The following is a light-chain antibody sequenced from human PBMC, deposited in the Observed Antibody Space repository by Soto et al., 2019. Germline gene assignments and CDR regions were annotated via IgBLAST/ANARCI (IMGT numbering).Light chain of an antibody. V-gene: IGKV3-20*01. J-gene: IGKJ5*01. CDR3: QQYGSSPIT. Sequence: EIVLTQSPATLSLSPGERATLSCRASQSVSRYLAWYQQKPGQAPRLLIYDASNRATGIPARFSGSGSGTDSTLTISRLEPEDFAVYYCQQYGSSPITFGQGTRLEN. CDR1: QSVSRY. CDR2: DAS.